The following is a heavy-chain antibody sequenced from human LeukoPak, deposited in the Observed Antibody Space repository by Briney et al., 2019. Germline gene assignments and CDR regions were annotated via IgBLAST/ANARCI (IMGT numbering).Heavy chain of an antibody. V-gene: IGHV5-51*01. CDR1: GYSFTSYW. J-gene: IGHJ3*02. CDR2: FNPADSDI. D-gene: IGHD2-2*01. CDR3: ARHVSSSRVAFDI. Sequence: GESLKISCKGSGYSFTSYWIGWVRQMPGKGLEWMGTFNPADSDIRYSPSFQGQVIISVDKSISTAYLQWSSLKASDTAIYYCARHVSSSRVAFDIWGQGTMVTVSS.